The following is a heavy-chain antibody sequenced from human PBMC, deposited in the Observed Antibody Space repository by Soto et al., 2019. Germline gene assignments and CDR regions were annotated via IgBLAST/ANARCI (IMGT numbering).Heavy chain of an antibody. D-gene: IGHD1-26*01. CDR1: GGTFSSNA. V-gene: IGHV1-69*06. CDR3: ARTTTGPSRRSVYYYYGMDV. Sequence: QVKLVQSGTEVKKPESSVKVSCKASGGTFSSNAISWVRQAPGQGLEWMGGIIPILDTAKYAQKFQGRVTITADKTTSTAYMEVGSLTSEDTAVYYCARTTTGPSRRSVYYYYGMDVLGQGTTVTVSS. CDR2: IIPILDTA. J-gene: IGHJ6*02.